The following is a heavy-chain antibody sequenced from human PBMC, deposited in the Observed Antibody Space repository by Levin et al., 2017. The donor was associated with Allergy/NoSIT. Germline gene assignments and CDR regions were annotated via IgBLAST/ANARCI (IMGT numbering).Heavy chain of an antibody. D-gene: IGHD6-13*01. V-gene: IGHV4-30-4*01. Sequence: SQTLSLTCTVSGGSLSSGDYYWTWIRQPPGKGLEWIGYIYHTGATYYNPSLMSRLSMSVDTSKNQFSLKLNSVTVADTALFYCGRGNRGIDYWGQGTLVTVAS. CDR3: GRGNRGIDY. J-gene: IGHJ4*02. CDR1: GGSLSSGDYY. CDR2: IYHTGAT.